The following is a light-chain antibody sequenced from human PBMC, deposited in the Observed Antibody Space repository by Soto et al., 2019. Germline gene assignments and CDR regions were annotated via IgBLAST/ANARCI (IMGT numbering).Light chain of an antibody. Sequence: DIQLTQSPSSLSASVGDRVTITCRASQGINNTLAWYQQKSGKVPSLLIFAASTLQSGVPSRFTRSGFGTLFPLTISGLQAEDVATYYCQHYGDSTITFGPGTKVDIK. J-gene: IGKJ3*01. CDR2: AAS. CDR3: QHYGDSTIT. CDR1: QGINNT. V-gene: IGKV1-27*01.